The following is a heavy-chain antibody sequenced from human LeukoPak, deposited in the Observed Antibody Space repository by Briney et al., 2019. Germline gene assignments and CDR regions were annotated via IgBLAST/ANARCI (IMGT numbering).Heavy chain of an antibody. Sequence: GASVKVSCKTSGYSFTDYYMHLVRQAPGQGLEWMGWINPNSGGTSSAQKFQGRVTMTRDTSINTVYMEVSWLTSDDTAIYYCARADRLHGGPYLIGPWGQGTLVTVSS. J-gene: IGHJ5*02. CDR1: GYSFTDYY. CDR2: INPNSGGT. CDR3: ARADRLHGGPYLIGP. V-gene: IGHV1-2*02. D-gene: IGHD2-21*01.